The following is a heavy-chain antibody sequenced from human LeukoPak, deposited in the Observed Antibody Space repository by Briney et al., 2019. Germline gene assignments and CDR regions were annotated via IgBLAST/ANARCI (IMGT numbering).Heavy chain of an antibody. J-gene: IGHJ6*03. V-gene: IGHV3-49*03. Sequence: PGRSLRLSYTLCGFPFGDYAMSGLGQAPGKGLEWVGFIRSKAYGGTTEYAASVKGRFSISRDDSKSIAYLQMSSLKTEDTAAYYRTRDRLVARYYYYMDVWGKGTTVTVSS. CDR3: TRDRLVARYYYYMDV. CDR2: IRSKAYGGTT. CDR1: GFPFGDYA. D-gene: IGHD2-2*01.